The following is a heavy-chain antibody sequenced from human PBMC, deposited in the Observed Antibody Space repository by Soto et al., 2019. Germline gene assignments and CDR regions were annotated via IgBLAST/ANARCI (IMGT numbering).Heavy chain of an antibody. CDR2: IIPILGIA. Sequence: QVQLVQSGAEVKKPGSSVKVSCKASGGTFSSYTISWVRQAPGQGLEWMGRIIPILGIANYAQKFQGRVTITADKSTSTAYMELSGLRSEDTAVYYCARVEGYYYYYGMDVWGQGTTVTVSS. CDR1: GGTFSSYT. CDR3: ARVEGYYYYYGMDV. J-gene: IGHJ6*02. V-gene: IGHV1-69*02.